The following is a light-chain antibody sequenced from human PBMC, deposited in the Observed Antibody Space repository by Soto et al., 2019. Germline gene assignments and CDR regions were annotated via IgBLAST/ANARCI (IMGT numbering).Light chain of an antibody. CDR2: DDS. CDR3: QVWDTSSDHSWV. J-gene: IGLJ3*02. V-gene: IGLV3-21*02. CDR1: NIGSES. Sequence: SYELTQPPSVSVAPGQTARITCGGDNIGSESVHWYQQKPGQAPVLVVFDDSDRPSGIPERFSGSNSGNTATLTISRVEAGDEADYHCQVWDTSSDHSWVFGGGTKLT.